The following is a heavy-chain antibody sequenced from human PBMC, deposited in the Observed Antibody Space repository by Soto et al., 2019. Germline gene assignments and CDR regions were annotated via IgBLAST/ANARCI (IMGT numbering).Heavy chain of an antibody. CDR3: AKDRYCGGDCYSWFDP. V-gene: IGHV3-23*01. Sequence: EVQLLESGGGLVQPGGSLRLSCAASGFTFSSYAMSWVRQAPGKGLEWVSAISGSGGSTYYADSVKGRFTISRDNSKNKLYLQMKSLRAEDTAVYYCAKDRYCGGDCYSWFDPWGQGTLVTVSS. CDR1: GFTFSSYA. D-gene: IGHD2-21*01. J-gene: IGHJ5*02. CDR2: ISGSGGST.